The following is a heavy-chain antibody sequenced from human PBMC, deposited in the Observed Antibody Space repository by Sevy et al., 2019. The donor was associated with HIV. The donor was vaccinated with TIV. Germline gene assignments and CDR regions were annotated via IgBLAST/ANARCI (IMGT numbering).Heavy chain of an antibody. CDR2: ISGTGGST. CDR1: GFTFSSYG. CDR3: AKDGGRNWDQFFFDS. D-gene: IGHD7-27*01. V-gene: IGHV3-23*01. J-gene: IGHJ4*02. Sequence: GGSLRLSCEASGFTFSSYGMSWVRQAPGKGLEWVSCISGTGGSTDYADSVKGRFTISRDNSKNTLYIHMISLRAEDTAVYFCAKDGGRNWDQFFFDSWGQGTLVTVSS.